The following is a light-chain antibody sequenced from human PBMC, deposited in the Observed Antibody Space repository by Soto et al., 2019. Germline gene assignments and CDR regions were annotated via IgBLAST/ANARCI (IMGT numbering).Light chain of an antibody. CDR3: QQYGSSPLT. CDR2: GAS. CDR1: QSVSSTY. V-gene: IGKV3-20*01. J-gene: IGKJ1*01. Sequence: EIVLTQSPGTLSLSPGERATLSSRASQSVSSTYLAWYQQKPGQAPRLLIYGASDRATGIPDRFSGGGAGTDFTLSISRLEPEDFAVYYCQQYGSSPLTFGQGTKVEI.